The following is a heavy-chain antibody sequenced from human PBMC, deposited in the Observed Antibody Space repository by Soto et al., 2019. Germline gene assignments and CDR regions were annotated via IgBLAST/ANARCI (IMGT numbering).Heavy chain of an antibody. D-gene: IGHD3-22*01. CDR1: GYSFTSYW. V-gene: IGHV5-51*01. J-gene: IGHJ6*02. CDR3: ARRGYYYDSSGYPQYYYYGMDV. Sequence: PGESLKISCKGSGYSFTSYWIGWVRQMPGKGLEWMGIIYPGDSDTRYSPSFQGQVTISADKSISTAYLQWSSLKASDTAMYYCARRGYYYDSSGYPQYYYYGMDVWGQGTTVTLSS. CDR2: IYPGDSDT.